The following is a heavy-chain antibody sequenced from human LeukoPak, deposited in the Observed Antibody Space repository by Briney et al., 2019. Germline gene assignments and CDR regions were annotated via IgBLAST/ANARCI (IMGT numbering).Heavy chain of an antibody. J-gene: IGHJ6*03. Sequence: GASVKVSCNASGGTFSSYAISWVRQAPGQGLEWMGGIIPIFGTANYAQKFQGRVTITTDESTSTAYMELSSLRSEDTAVYYCARDRFRCSSTSCYANYYYYYMDVWGKGTTVTVSS. V-gene: IGHV1-69*05. CDR1: GGTFSSYA. CDR3: ARDRFRCSSTSCYANYYYYYMDV. D-gene: IGHD2-2*01. CDR2: IIPIFGTA.